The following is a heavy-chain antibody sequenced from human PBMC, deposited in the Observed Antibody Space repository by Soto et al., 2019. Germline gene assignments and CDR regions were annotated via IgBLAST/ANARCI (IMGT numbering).Heavy chain of an antibody. Sequence: SETLSLTCTVSGGSISSGGYYWSWIRQHPGKGLEWIGYIYYSGGTYYNPSLKSRVTISVDTSKNQFSLKLSSVTAADTAVYYCAREYKDIVVVPAARAQSPRGNYYYYGMDVWGQGTTVNVSS. D-gene: IGHD2-2*01. CDR3: AREYKDIVVVPAARAQSPRGNYYYYGMDV. CDR1: GGSISSGGYY. V-gene: IGHV4-31*03. CDR2: IYYSGGT. J-gene: IGHJ6*02.